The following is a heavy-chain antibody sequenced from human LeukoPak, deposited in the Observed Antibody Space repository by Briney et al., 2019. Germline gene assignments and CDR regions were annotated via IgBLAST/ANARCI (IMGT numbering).Heavy chain of an antibody. Sequence: GASVKVSCKASGYTFTAYYMHWVRQAPGQGLEWMGWINPKSGGTNYAQKFQGRVTMTRDTSISTAYMELSRLRSDDTAVYYCARGGASSSAHSNWGQGTLVTVSS. D-gene: IGHD6-6*01. J-gene: IGHJ4*02. V-gene: IGHV1-2*02. CDR3: ARGGASSSAHSN. CDR1: GYTFTAYY. CDR2: INPKSGGT.